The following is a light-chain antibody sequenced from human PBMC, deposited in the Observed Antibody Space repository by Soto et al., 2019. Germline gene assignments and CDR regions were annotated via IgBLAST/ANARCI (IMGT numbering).Light chain of an antibody. CDR2: DVS. J-gene: IGLJ1*01. Sequence: QSVLTQPASVSGSPGQSITISCTGTSSDVGAYDYVSWYQQHPGEVPKLMIFDVSDRPSGVSNRFSGSKSGNTASLTISGLQAEXXADYYCSSFTTSTSYVFGTGTKLTVL. CDR3: SSFTTSTSYV. CDR1: SSDVGAYDY. V-gene: IGLV2-14*03.